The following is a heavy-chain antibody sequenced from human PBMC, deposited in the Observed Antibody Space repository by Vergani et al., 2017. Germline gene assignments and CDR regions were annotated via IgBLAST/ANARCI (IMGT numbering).Heavy chain of an antibody. Sequence: QVQLQQWGAGLLKPSETLSLTCAVYGGSFSGYYWSWIRQPPGKGLEWIGEINHSGSTNYNPSLKSRVTISVDTSKNQFSLKLSSVTAEDTAVYYCARLQLYDYIWGSYRLWGQGTLVTVSS. J-gene: IGHJ4*02. CDR3: ARLQLYDYIWGSYRL. V-gene: IGHV4-34*01. D-gene: IGHD3-16*02. CDR1: GGSFSGYY. CDR2: INHSGST.